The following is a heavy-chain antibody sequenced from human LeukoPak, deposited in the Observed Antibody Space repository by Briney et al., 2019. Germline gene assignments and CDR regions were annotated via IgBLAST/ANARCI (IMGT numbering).Heavy chain of an antibody. Sequence: SQTLSLTCAISGDSVSGNTAAWNWIRQSPPRGLDWLGRTYYRSKWFNDYALSVKSRITINPDTSKNQFSLQLNSVTPEDTAVYYCARVQAAASFDYWGQGTLVTVSS. CDR1: GDSVSGNTAA. CDR3: ARVQAAASFDY. V-gene: IGHV6-1*01. D-gene: IGHD6-13*01. J-gene: IGHJ4*02. CDR2: TYYRSKWFN.